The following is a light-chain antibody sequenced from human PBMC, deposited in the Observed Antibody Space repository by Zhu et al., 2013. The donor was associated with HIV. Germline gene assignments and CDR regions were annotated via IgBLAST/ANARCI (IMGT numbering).Light chain of an antibody. Sequence: DIQMMQSPSSLSASVGDRITITCRASQDINKYLNWYQQRPGEAPKILVSAASRLQGGVPSRFSGSGSGTDFTLTISSVQPDDFGTYYCQQSYSTPLTFGGGSKVEIK. CDR1: QDINKY. CDR3: QQSYSTPLT. CDR2: AAS. V-gene: IGKV1-39*01. J-gene: IGKJ4*02.